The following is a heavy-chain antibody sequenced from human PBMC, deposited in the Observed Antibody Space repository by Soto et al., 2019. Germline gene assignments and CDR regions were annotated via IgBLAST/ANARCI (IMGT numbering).Heavy chain of an antibody. Sequence: QMQLVESGGGVVQPGRSLRLSCAASGFSFRNYNLHWVRQAPGKGLEWVAVVSHDGANKHYAESVKGRLSISRDSSRDTLYLQMNSLRPEDKAVYYCVRETQIVMVVVPTPGSPGAFDMWGQGTMVTVSS. V-gene: IGHV3-30-3*01. CDR2: VSHDGANK. CDR1: GFSFRNYN. J-gene: IGHJ3*02. CDR3: VRETQIVMVVVPTPGSPGAFDM. D-gene: IGHD2-15*01.